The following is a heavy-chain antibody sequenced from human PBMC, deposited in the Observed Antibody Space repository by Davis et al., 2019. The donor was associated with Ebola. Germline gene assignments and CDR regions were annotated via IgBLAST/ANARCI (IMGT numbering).Heavy chain of an antibody. CDR3: ARRVGARAGFDY. J-gene: IGHJ4*02. D-gene: IGHD1-26*01. Sequence: ASVKVSCKASGYTFTSYDINWVRQATGQGLEWLGWMNPNSGNTGFAPKFQGRVTMARDISITTAYLELTSLGSEDTAVYYCARRVGARAGFDYWGQGTLVAVSS. V-gene: IGHV1-8*01. CDR2: MNPNSGNT. CDR1: GYTFTSYD.